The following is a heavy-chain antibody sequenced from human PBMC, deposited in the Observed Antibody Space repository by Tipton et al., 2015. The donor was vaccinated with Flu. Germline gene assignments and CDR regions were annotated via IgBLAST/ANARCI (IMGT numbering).Heavy chain of an antibody. D-gene: IGHD3-22*01. V-gene: IGHV3-72*01. CDR1: EFILSDHY. CDR2: IRNKVAGDTT. J-gene: IGHJ2*01. CDR3: TRDSRNYYFDL. Sequence: SLRLSCAASEFILSDHYMDWVRQAPGKGPEWIGRIRNKVAGDTTEYAASVRGRFTVLRDDSKNLLYLQMNSLRAEDTAIYSCTRDSRNYYFDLWGRGTLVTVSS.